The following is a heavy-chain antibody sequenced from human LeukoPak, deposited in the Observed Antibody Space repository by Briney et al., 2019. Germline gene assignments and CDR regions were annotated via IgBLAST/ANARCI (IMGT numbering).Heavy chain of an antibody. Sequence: GGSLRLSCAASGFTFSSYTMNWVRQAPGKGLEWVSSISSSSSYIYYADSVKGRFTISRDNAKNSLYLQMNSLRAEDTAVYYCARRRLGYGGNSNYCDYWGQGTLVTVSS. CDR3: ARRRLGYGGNSNYCDY. V-gene: IGHV3-21*01. D-gene: IGHD4-23*01. J-gene: IGHJ4*02. CDR2: ISSSSSYI. CDR1: GFTFSSYT.